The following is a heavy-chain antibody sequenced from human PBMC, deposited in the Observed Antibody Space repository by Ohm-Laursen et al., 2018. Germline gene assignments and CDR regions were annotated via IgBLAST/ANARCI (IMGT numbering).Heavy chain of an antibody. Sequence: PSDTLSLSCTVSGGSISGYYWSWIRQPPGNVLEWIGYMSYSGSANYNPSLKSRVTISIDTSKNQFSLRLSSVTAADTAVYYCARGGSLVGSCSGGSCYSKWGRGTLVTVSS. CDR2: MSYSGSA. CDR1: GGSISGYY. J-gene: IGHJ4*02. V-gene: IGHV4-59*07. CDR3: ARGGSLVGSCSGGSCYSK. D-gene: IGHD2-15*01.